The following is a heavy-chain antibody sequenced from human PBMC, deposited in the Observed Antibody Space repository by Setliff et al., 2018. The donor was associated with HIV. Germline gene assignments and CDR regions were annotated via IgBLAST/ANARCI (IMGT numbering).Heavy chain of an antibody. J-gene: IGHJ6*03. CDR3: ARAPEVGGATRLFYYYMDV. CDR1: GGSISSVSSY. Sequence: PSETLSLTCTVSGGSISSVSSYWSWIRQPAGKGLEWIGHIYTSGSTSYNPSLKSRVTMSVNTSKNQFSLSLTSVPAADTVVYFCARAPEVGGATRLFYYYMDVWGKGTMVTVSS. D-gene: IGHD1-26*01. V-gene: IGHV4-61*09. CDR2: IYTSGST.